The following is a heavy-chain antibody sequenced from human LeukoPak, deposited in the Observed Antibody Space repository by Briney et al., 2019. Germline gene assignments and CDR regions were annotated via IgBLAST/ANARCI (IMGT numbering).Heavy chain of an antibody. J-gene: IGHJ5*02. CDR2: VNLHGDT. CDR1: YGSITDTNY. D-gene: IGHD3-22*01. CDR3: ARERYTSAYSHWFDP. V-gene: IGHV4-4*02. Sequence: SGTLSLTCGVSYGSITDTNYWTWVRQPPGKGLEWIGEVNLHGDTNYNPSLKGRVDISVDKFENHISLQLTSVTAADTAVYYCARERYTSAYSHWFDPWGQGTLVTVSS.